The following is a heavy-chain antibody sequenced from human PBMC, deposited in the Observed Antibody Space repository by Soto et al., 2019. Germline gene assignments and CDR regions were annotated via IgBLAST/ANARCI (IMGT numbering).Heavy chain of an antibody. CDR3: AGGGGWVGEASFDS. Sequence: QVQLEQSGAEVKKPGASVKVSCKTSGYTFTSYTLHWVRQAPGQGLEWMGWINAGNGREKYSQRCQDRVSLSTDKSATTAYMEFRSLSSEDTAFYYWAGGGGWVGEASFDSWGQGTQVTVSS. CDR1: GYTFTSYT. CDR2: INAGNGRE. V-gene: IGHV1-3*01. J-gene: IGHJ4*02. D-gene: IGHD3-10*01.